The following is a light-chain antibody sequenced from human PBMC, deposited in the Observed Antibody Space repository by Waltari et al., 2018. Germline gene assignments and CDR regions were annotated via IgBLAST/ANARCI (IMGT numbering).Light chain of an antibody. CDR1: QSITRW. CDR3: QHYDSYSAT. J-gene: IGKJ4*02. Sequence: DIEMTQSPSTLSASVGERVTITCRASQSITRWLDWYQQKAGKAPKLLIYKASILESGVPSRFSGGGSGTEFTLTISSLQPDDFATYYCQHYDSYSATFGRGTKVEIK. CDR2: KAS. V-gene: IGKV1-5*03.